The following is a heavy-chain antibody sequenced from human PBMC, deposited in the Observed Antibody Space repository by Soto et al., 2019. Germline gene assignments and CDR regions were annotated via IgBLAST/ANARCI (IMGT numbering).Heavy chain of an antibody. D-gene: IGHD2-21*02. CDR3: AALTATYWNFSI. Sequence: PSETLSLPCTVSRDSLTAGGHYWAWIRQHPEKGLEWLGYIHYSGTTDYNPSLKSRLTVSVDTSKNQFSLSLSSVTAADTAIYYCAALTATYWNFSIWGRGTLVTVSS. V-gene: IGHV4-31*03. CDR1: RDSLTAGGHY. CDR2: IHYSGTT. J-gene: IGHJ2*01.